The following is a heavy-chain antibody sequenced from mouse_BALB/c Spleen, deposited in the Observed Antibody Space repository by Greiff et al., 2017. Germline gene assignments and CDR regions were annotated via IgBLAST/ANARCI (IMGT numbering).Heavy chain of an antibody. Sequence: VQLQQSGAELVKPGASVKLSCKASGYTFTSYWMHWVKQRPGQGLEWIGEIDPSDSYTNYNQKFKGKATLTVDKSSSTAYMQLSSLTSEDSAVYYCARWLRLWYFDVWGAGTTVTVSS. CDR3: ARWLRLWYFDV. V-gene: IGHV1-69*02. CDR1: GYTFTSYW. J-gene: IGHJ1*01. CDR2: IDPSDSYT. D-gene: IGHD2-2*01.